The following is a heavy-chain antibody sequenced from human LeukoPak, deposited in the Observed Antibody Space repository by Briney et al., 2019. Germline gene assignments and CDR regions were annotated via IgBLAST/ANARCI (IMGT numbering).Heavy chain of an antibody. CDR3: ARDPFSHCSSTSCYSYYFDY. CDR2: ISGDSGAT. D-gene: IGHD2-2*01. J-gene: IGHJ4*02. V-gene: IGHV3-23*01. CDR1: GFIFSNYA. Sequence: GGSLRLSCAASGFIFSNYAMAWVRQAPGTGLEWVSTISGDSGATYFADSVKGRFTISRDNSENTLYLQMNSLRAEDTAVYYCARDPFSHCSSTSCYSYYFDYWGQGTLVTVSS.